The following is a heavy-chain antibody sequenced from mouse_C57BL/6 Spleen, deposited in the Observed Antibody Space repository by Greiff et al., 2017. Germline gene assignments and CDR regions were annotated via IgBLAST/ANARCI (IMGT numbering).Heavy chain of an antibody. CDR2: IRNKANGYTT. CDR1: GFTFTDYY. J-gene: IGHJ4*01. Sequence: EVQGVESGGGLVQPGGSLSLSCAASGFTFTDYYMSWVRQPPGTALEWLGFIRNKANGYTTEYSASVKGRFTISRDNSQSILYLQMNALRAEYSATYYCARYSGFYAMDYWGQGTSVTVSS. CDR3: ARYSGFYAMDY. V-gene: IGHV7-3*01.